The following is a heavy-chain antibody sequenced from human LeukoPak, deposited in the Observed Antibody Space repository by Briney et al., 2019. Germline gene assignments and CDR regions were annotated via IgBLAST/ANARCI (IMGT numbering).Heavy chain of an antibody. V-gene: IGHV3-30-3*01. CDR3: TRAGEGDYFDY. Sequence: GGSLRLSCAAPGFTFSSYATHWVRQAPGKGLEWVAVISYDGSNKYYADSVKGRFTISRDNSKNTLYLQMNSLRAEDTAVYYCTRAGEGDYFDYWGQGTLVTVSS. D-gene: IGHD1-14*01. J-gene: IGHJ4*02. CDR1: GFTFSSYA. CDR2: ISYDGSNK.